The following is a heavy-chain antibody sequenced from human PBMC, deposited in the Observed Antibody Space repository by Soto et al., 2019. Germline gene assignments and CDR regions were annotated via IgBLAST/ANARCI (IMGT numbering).Heavy chain of an antibody. CDR3: AHRDYGDYGYVAY. D-gene: IGHD4-17*01. Sequence: QITLKESGPTLVKPTQTPTLTCTFSGFSPSTSGVRVGWIRQTPGKAMEWLALIYWDDDKRYSPSLKTRLTITQASSNDQVVLTMTNMDPVDTAIYYCAHRDYGDYGYVAYWGQGTLVTVSS. V-gene: IGHV2-5*02. CDR1: GFSPSTSGVR. J-gene: IGHJ4*02. CDR2: IYWDDDK.